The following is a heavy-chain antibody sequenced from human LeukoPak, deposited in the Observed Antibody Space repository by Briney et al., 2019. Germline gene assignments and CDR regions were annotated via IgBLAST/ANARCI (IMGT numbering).Heavy chain of an antibody. J-gene: IGHJ5*02. CDR3: ARGSWYYDFWSGSFNWFDP. CDR1: GGSISSYY. CDR2: IYYSGST. D-gene: IGHD3-3*01. Sequence: TPSETLSLTCTVSGGSISSYYWSWIRQPPGKGLEWIGYIYYSGSTNYNPSLKSRVTISVDTSKNQFSLKLSSVTAADTAVYYCARGSWYYDFWSGSFNWFDPWGQGTLVTVSS. V-gene: IGHV4-59*08.